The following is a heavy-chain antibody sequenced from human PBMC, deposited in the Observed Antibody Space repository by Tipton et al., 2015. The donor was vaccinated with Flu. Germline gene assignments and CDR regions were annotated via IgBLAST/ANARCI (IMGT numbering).Heavy chain of an antibody. J-gene: IGHJ5*02. Sequence: LRLSCAVYGGSFSGYYWSWIRQPPGKGLEWIGEINHSGSTNYNPSLKSRVTISVDTSKNQFSLKLSPVTAADTAVYYCARGPESIVGATGGWFDPWGQGTLATVSS. CDR1: GGSFSGYY. CDR2: INHSGST. D-gene: IGHD1-26*01. V-gene: IGHV4-34*01. CDR3: ARGPESIVGATGGWFDP.